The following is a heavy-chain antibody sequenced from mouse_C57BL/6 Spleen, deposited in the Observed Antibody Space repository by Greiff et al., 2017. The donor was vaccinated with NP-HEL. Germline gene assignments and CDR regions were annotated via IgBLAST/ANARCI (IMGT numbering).Heavy chain of an antibody. J-gene: IGHJ3*01. V-gene: IGHV1-55*01. CDR3: ARDSSGYVSFAY. D-gene: IGHD3-2*02. CDR1: GYTFTSYW. CDR2: IYPGSGST. Sequence: QVQLQQPGAELVKPGASVKMSCKASGYTFTSYWITWVKQRPGQGLEWIGDIYPGSGSTNYNEKFKSKATLTVDTSSSTAYMQLSSLTSEDSAVYYCARDSSGYVSFAYWGQGTLVTVSA.